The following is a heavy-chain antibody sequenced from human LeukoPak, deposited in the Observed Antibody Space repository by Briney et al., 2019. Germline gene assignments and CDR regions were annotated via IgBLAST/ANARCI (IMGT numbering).Heavy chain of an antibody. CDR1: GFTFSSYD. J-gene: IGHJ2*01. V-gene: IGHV3-13*01. CDR2: IGTAGDI. D-gene: IGHD6-13*01. Sequence: GGSLRLSCAASGFTFSSYDMHWVRQATGKGLEWVSGIGTAGDIYYPGSVKGRFTISRENAKKSLYLQMDSLRAGDTAVYYCARATYSSTWYSRYFDLWGRGTLVTVSS. CDR3: ARATYSSTWYSRYFDL.